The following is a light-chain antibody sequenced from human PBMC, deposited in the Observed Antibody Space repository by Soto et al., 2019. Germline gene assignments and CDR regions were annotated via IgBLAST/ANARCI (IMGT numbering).Light chain of an antibody. J-gene: IGLJ2*01. CDR2: DN. CDR3: AAWGASLNGVV. Sequence: QSVLTQPPSASGTPGLRVTFSCSGSSSNIGSNPVSWYQLLPGTAPKLLIYDNERPSGVPDRFSGSKSGTSASLAISGLQSDDEADYYCAAWGASLNGVVFGGGTKLTVL. V-gene: IGLV1-44*01. CDR1: SSNIGSNP.